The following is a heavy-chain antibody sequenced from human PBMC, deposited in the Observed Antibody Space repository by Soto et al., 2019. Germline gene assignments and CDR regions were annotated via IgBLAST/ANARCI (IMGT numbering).Heavy chain of an antibody. J-gene: IGHJ6*02. D-gene: IGHD3-9*01. V-gene: IGHV1-18*04. CDR3: ARDLGATYYDILTGDYGMDV. CDR1: GYTFTSYG. Sequence: ASVKVSCKASGYTFTSYGISWVLQAPGQGLEWMGWISAYNGNTNYAQKLQGRVTMTTDTSTSTAYMELRSLRSDDTAVYYCARDLGATYYDILTGDYGMDVWGQGTTVTVSS. CDR2: ISAYNGNT.